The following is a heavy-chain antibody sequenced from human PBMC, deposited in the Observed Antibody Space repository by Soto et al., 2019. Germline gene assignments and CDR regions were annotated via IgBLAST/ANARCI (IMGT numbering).Heavy chain of an antibody. J-gene: IGHJ4*02. CDR2: INPNSGNT. Sequence: ASVKVSCKASGYTFTSYYMHWVRQAPGQGLEWMGRINPNSGNTNYAQKLQGRVTMTTDTSTSTAYMELRSLRSDDTAVYYCARDPAVAGILLDYWGQGTLVTVSS. V-gene: IGHV1-46*01. CDR1: GYTFTSYY. D-gene: IGHD6-19*01. CDR3: ARDPAVAGILLDY.